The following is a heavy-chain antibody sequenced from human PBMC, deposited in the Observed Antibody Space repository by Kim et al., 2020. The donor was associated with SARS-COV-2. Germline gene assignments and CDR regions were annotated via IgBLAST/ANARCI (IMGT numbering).Heavy chain of an antibody. J-gene: IGHJ4*02. CDR3: ARAGPHARYFDY. V-gene: IGHV4-59*08. Sequence: SETLSLTCTVSGGSISSYYWSWIRQPPGKGLEWIGYIYYSGSTNYNPSLKSRVTISVDTSKNQFSLKLSSVTAADTAVYYCARAGPHARYFDYWGQGTLVTVSS. CDR2: IYYSGST. CDR1: GGSISSYY.